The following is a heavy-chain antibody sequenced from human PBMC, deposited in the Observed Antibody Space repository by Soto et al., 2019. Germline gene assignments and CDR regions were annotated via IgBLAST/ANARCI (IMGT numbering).Heavy chain of an antibody. J-gene: IGHJ3*02. Sequence: GGSLRLSCAASGFTVSSNYISCVRQAPGKGLEWVSVICSGGSTYYADSVKGRFTISRHNSKNTLYLQMNSLRAEDTAVYYCARDYSSSWAFDIWGQGTMVTVSS. V-gene: IGHV3-53*04. CDR3: ARDYSSSWAFDI. CDR1: GFTVSSNY. D-gene: IGHD6-13*01. CDR2: ICSGGST.